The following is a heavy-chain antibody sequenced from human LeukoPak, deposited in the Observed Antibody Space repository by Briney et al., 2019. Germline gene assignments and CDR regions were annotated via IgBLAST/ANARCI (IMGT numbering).Heavy chain of an antibody. CDR1: GFTFTNAW. J-gene: IGHJ5*02. CDR3: ARSPIQTA. D-gene: IGHD1-1*01. V-gene: IGHV4-34*01. Sequence: GSLRLSCVDSGFTFTNAWMSWVRQPPGKGLEWIGEINHSGSTNYNPSLKSRVTISVDTSKNQFSLKLSSVTAADTAVYYCARSPIQTAWGQGTLVTVSS. CDR2: INHSGST.